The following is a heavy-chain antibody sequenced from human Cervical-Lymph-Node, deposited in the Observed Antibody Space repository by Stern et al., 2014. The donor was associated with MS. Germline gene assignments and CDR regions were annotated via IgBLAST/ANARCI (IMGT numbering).Heavy chain of an antibody. CDR1: GYTFSIYY. V-gene: IGHV1-46*01. D-gene: IGHD3-10*01. CDR3: ARQNMVRGVTELDF. J-gene: IGHJ4*02. Sequence: QVQLVQSGTEVKKSGASVRVSCKASGYTFSIYYMHWVRQAPGQGLEWLGISHASTGSNTYAHESQDRVTKINHTSTRTVYLEMSSLMSEDTAVYYCARQNMVRGVTELDFWGQGTLVTVSS. CDR2: SHASTGSN.